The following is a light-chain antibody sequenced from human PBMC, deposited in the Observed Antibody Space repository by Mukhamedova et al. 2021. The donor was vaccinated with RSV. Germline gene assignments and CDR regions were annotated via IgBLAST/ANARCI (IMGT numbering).Light chain of an antibody. J-gene: IGKJ4*01. CDR3: QQLNSYPLT. CDR2: AAS. CDR1: GISSY. V-gene: IGKV1-9*01. Sequence: GISSYLAWYQQKPGKAPKLLIYAASTLHSGVPSRFSGSGSGTEFTLTISSLQPEDFATYCCQQLNSYPLTFGGGTKVEIK.